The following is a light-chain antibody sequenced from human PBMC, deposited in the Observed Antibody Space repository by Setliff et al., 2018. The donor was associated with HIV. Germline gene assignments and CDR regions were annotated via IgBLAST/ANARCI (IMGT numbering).Light chain of an antibody. Sequence: QSALTQPASVSGSPGQSITISCTGTSSDVGGYNYVSWYQQHPGKAPKPMIYDVSKWPSGVSNRFSGSKSGNTASLTISGLQTEDEADYYCSSYTSSSTYVFGTGTKVTVL. J-gene: IGLJ1*01. V-gene: IGLV2-14*01. CDR1: SSDVGGYNY. CDR3: SSYTSSSTYV. CDR2: DVS.